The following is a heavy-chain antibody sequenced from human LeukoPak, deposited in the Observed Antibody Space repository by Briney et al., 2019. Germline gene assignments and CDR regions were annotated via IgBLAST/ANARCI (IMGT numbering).Heavy chain of an antibody. J-gene: IGHJ6*03. Sequence: PSETLSLTCAVYGGSFSDHFWTWIRQSPGKGLEWIGEISHSGSTNYNPSLKTRVTISVDTSLDQFSLTLRSATAADKAVYSCARFRYTNGYYTIRYYYYIDVWGKATTVTVPS. CDR1: GGSFSDHF. D-gene: IGHD3-3*01. V-gene: IGHV4-34*01. CDR3: ARFRYTNGYYTIRYYYYIDV. CDR2: ISHSGST.